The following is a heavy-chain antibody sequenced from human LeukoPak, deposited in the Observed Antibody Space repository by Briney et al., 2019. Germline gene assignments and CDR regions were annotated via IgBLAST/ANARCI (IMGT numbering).Heavy chain of an antibody. J-gene: IGHJ4*02. CDR1: GFTFSSYS. Sequence: PGGSLRLSCAASGFTFSSYSMNWVRQAPGKGLEWVSYISSSSSTIYYADSVKGRFTISRDNAKNSLYLQMNSLRAEDTAVYYCARDLTKWGRELLRTGYFDYWGQGTLVTVSS. CDR3: ARDLTKWGRELLRTGYFDY. D-gene: IGHD3-10*01. CDR2: ISSSSSTI. V-gene: IGHV3-48*04.